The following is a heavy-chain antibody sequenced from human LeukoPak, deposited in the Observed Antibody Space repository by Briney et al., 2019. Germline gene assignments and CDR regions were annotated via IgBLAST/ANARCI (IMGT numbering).Heavy chain of an antibody. CDR2: ISSSGSSI. D-gene: IGHD6-13*01. J-gene: IGHJ4*02. CDR1: GLTFSDYY. Sequence: GGSLRLSCAVSGLTFSDYYMSWIRQAPGKGLEWVSYISSSGSSIFYADSVKGRFTISRDNAKNSLYLQMNSLRAEDTAVYYCARRPYSSSWYYFDYWGQGTLVTVSS. V-gene: IGHV3-11*04. CDR3: ARRPYSSSWYYFDY.